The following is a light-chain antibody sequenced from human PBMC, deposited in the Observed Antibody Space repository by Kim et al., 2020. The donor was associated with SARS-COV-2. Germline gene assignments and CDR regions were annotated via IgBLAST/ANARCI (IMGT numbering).Light chain of an antibody. CDR2: AAS. CDR1: QGISHY. CDR3: QKYNSAPQT. J-gene: IGKJ1*01. V-gene: IGKV1-27*01. Sequence: ASVGDRVTLPWRASQGISHYLAWYQQKPGKVPKLLIYAASTLQSGVPSRFSGSGSGTDFTLTISSLQPEDVATYYCQKYNSAPQTFGQGTKVDIK.